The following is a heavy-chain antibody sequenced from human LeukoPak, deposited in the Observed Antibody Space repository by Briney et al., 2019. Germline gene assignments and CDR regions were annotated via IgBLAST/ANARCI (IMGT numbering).Heavy chain of an antibody. J-gene: IGHJ5*02. D-gene: IGHD2-2*01. Sequence: PSEALSLTCTVSGGSISSRSYYWGWIRQPPGKGLEWIGSIYYSGSTYYNPSLKTRVTISVDTSKNHFSLKLSSVTAADTAVYYCASRGGCSGTSCNNWFDPWGQGTLVTVSS. CDR3: ASRGGCSGTSCNNWFDP. CDR2: IYYSGST. CDR1: GGSISSRSYY. V-gene: IGHV4-39*07.